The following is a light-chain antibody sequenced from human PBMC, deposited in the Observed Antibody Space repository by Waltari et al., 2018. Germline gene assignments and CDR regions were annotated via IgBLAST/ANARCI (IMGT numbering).Light chain of an antibody. Sequence: QSALTQPASVSGSPGQSITISCTGTSSDIGAYNFVSWYQKHPGKAPKVMIYDVNNRPAGVSSRLAGAKSGNTASLPISGLQAEDEADYYCSSYTTGSTRDVVGSGTKVTVL. CDR3: SSYTTGSTRDV. CDR2: DVN. J-gene: IGLJ1*01. CDR1: SSDIGAYNF. V-gene: IGLV2-14*03.